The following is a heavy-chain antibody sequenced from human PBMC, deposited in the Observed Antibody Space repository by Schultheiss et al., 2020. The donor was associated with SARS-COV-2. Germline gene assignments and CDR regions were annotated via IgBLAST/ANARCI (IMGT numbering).Heavy chain of an antibody. CDR1: GGSISSYY. V-gene: IGHV4-4*07. J-gene: IGHJ6*02. D-gene: IGHD4-11*01. CDR3: ARGALDYSYYYYYGMDV. CDR2: IYTSGST. Sequence: SQTLSLTCTVSGGSISSYYWSWIRQPAGKGLEWIGRIYTSGSTNYNPSLKSRVTISVDTSKNQFSLKLSSVTAADTAVYYCARGALDYSYYYYYGMDVWGQGTTVTVSS.